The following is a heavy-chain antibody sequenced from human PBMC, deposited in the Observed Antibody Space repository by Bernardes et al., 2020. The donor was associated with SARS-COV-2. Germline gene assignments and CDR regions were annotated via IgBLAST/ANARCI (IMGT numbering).Heavy chain of an antibody. CDR1: GFTGSSNH. CDR2: SYSGDRT. Sequence: GGSLRLSCAASGFTGSSNHMSWVRQGPGKGLEWVSVSYSGDRTYYADSVKGRFTISRHNSKNTLYLQMNSLGPEDTAVYYCALTTYYYDSSGYFYWGQGTLVTVSS. D-gene: IGHD3-22*01. J-gene: IGHJ4*02. V-gene: IGHV3-53*04. CDR3: ALTTYYYDSSGYFY.